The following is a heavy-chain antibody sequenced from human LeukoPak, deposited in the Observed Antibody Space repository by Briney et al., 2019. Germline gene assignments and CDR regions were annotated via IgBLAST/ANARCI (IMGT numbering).Heavy chain of an antibody. CDR3: IRHIYDRSGYGAFDI. J-gene: IGHJ3*02. Sequence: GGSLRLSCAASEFTFSGSDIHWVRQASGKGLEWVGHIRSKTNNYATADAASVKGRFTFSRDDSKNTAYIQMNSLKTEDTAVYYCIRHIYDRSGYGAFDIWGQGTMVTVSS. CDR1: EFTFSGSD. V-gene: IGHV3-73*01. D-gene: IGHD3-22*01. CDR2: IRSKTNNYAT.